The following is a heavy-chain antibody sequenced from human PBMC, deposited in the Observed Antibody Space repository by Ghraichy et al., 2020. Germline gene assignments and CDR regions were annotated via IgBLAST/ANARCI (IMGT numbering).Heavy chain of an antibody. CDR2: IYSGGST. CDR1: GFTVSSNY. V-gene: IGHV3-53*01. D-gene: IGHD5-24*01. J-gene: IGHJ4*02. CDR3: ARGRGYNYY. Sequence: GESLNISCAASGFTVSSNYMSWVRQAPGKGLEWVSVIYSGGSTYYADSVKGRFTISRDNSKNTLYLQMNSLRAEDTAVYYCARGRGYNYYWGQGTLVTVSS.